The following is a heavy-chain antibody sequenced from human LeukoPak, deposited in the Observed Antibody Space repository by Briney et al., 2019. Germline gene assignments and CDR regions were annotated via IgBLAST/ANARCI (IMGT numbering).Heavy chain of an antibody. V-gene: IGHV3-30*02. J-gene: IGHJ3*02. D-gene: IGHD1-26*01. Sequence: GGSLRLSCAASGFTFSNYGMHWVRQAPGKGLEWVAFIRYDGSNKYYVDSVKGRFTISRDNSKNTLYLQMNSLRAEDTAVYYCARERTFSGSYYSTDAFDIWGQGTMVTVSS. CDR1: GFTFSNYG. CDR2: IRYDGSNK. CDR3: ARERTFSGSYYSTDAFDI.